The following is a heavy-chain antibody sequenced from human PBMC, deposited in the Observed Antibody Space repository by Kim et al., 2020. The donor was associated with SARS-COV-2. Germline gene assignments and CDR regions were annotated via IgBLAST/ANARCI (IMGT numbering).Heavy chain of an antibody. V-gene: IGHV1-46*01. J-gene: IGHJ4*02. Sequence: AQKFQGRVTMTRDTSMSTVYMELRSLRSEDTAVYYCARLWGYSGYDEFDSWGQGTLVTVSS. D-gene: IGHD5-12*01. CDR3: ARLWGYSGYDEFDS.